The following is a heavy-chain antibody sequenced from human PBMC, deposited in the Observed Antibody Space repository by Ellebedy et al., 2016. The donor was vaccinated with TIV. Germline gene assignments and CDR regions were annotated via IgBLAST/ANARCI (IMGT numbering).Heavy chain of an antibody. D-gene: IGHD6-19*01. J-gene: IGHJ6*02. Sequence: AASVKVSCKASGYTFTSYAMHWVRQAPGQRLEWMGWINAGNGNTKYSQKFQGRVTITRDTSASPAYMELSSLRSEDTAVYYCARALRGQLLYYYYYGMDVWGQGTTVTVSS. CDR3: ARALRGQLLYYYYYGMDV. CDR2: INAGNGNT. CDR1: GYTFTSYA. V-gene: IGHV1-3*01.